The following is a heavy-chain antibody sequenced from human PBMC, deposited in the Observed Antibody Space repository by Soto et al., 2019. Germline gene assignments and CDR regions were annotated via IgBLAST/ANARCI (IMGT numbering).Heavy chain of an antibody. CDR2: MNIGNGLT. J-gene: IGHJ4*02. D-gene: IGHD3-16*01. Sequence: GGSLRLSCAASGFSFRSYVMTWVRQAPGKGLDWVSTMNIGNGLTYYADSVKGRFTISPDNSKDTLYLHMSSLRAEDTAIYYCVKGVSADYFGQGTLVTVSS. CDR3: VKGVSADY. V-gene: IGHV3-23*01. CDR1: GFSFRSYV.